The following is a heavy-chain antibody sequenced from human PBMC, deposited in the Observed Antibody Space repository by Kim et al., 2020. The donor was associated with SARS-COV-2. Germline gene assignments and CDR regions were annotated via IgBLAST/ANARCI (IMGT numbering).Heavy chain of an antibody. D-gene: IGHD3-3*01. CDR3: ARVPPWPSMKAIYY. J-gene: IGHJ4*02. CDR1: GDSINSGDYF. CDR2: VYTTGST. Sequence: SETLSLTCTVSGDSINSGDYFWSWLRQPAGKGLEYIGRVYTTGSTNYNPSLKSRVTISLDTSKNQFSLKLTSVTAADTAVYFCARVPPWPSMKAIYYWGQKTLVTVSS. V-gene: IGHV4-61*02.